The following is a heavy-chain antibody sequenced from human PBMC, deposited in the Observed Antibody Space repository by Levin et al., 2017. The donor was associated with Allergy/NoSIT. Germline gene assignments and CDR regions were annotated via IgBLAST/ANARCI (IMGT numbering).Heavy chain of an antibody. D-gene: IGHD6-6*01. V-gene: IGHV4-34*01. CDR3: ARGDRKYSSSPSLY. Sequence: SCAVYGGSFSGYYWSWIRQPPGKGLEWIGEINHSGSTNYNPSLKSRVTISVDTSKNQFSLKLSSVTAADTAVYYCARGDRKYSSSPSLYWGQGTLVTVSS. J-gene: IGHJ4*02. CDR2: INHSGST. CDR1: GGSFSGYY.